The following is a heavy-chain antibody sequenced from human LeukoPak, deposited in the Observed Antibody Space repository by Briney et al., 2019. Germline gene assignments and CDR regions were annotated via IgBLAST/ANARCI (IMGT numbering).Heavy chain of an antibody. Sequence: ASVKVSCKASGYTFTGYYMHWVRQAPGQGLEWMGWINPNSGGTNYAQKFQGWVTMTRDTSISTAYMELRSLRSDDTAVYYCARDKRGYCSSTSCYVRTAGDYYYYGMDVWGQGTTVTVSS. CDR2: INPNSGGT. V-gene: IGHV1-2*04. CDR1: GYTFTGYY. D-gene: IGHD2-2*01. J-gene: IGHJ6*02. CDR3: ARDKRGYCSSTSCYVRTAGDYYYYGMDV.